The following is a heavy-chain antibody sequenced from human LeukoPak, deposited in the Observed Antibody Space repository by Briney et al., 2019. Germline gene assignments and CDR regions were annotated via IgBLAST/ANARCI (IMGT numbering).Heavy chain of an antibody. CDR3: AGVETNHYYDSSGYLGY. CDR1: GFTFSSYW. D-gene: IGHD3-22*01. CDR2: IKQDGSEK. Sequence: GGSLRLSCAASGFTFSSYWMSWVRQAPGKGLEWVANIKQDGSEKYYVDSVKGRFTISRDNAKNSLYLQMNSLRAEDTAVYYCAGVETNHYYDSSGYLGYWGQGTLVTVSS. J-gene: IGHJ4*02. V-gene: IGHV3-7*01.